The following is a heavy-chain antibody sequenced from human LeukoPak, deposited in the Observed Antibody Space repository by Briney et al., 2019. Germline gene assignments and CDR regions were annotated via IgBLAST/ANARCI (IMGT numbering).Heavy chain of an antibody. V-gene: IGHV4-39*01. J-gene: IGHJ4*02. Sequence: SETLSLTCTVSGASISSYYWGWIRQPPGKGLEWIGSIYYSGSTYYNPSLKSRVTISVDTSKNQFSLKLSSVTAADTAVYYCARHGRSDCSSTSCYSFDYWGQGTLVTVSS. D-gene: IGHD2-2*01. CDR1: GASISSYY. CDR2: IYYSGST. CDR3: ARHGRSDCSSTSCYSFDY.